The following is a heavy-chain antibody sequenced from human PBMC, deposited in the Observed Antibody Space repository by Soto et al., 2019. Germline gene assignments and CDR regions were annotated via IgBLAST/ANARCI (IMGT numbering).Heavy chain of an antibody. CDR3: ARSRLAARPDFSGDILTYYLYALDV. Sequence: SVKVSCKASGGTFSNYPISWVRQAPGQGLEWMGGIIPIFGAANYAQKFQGRGTITADESTTTAYMELSSLRSDDTAVYYCARSRLAARPDFSGDILTYYLYALDVWGQGTTVTVSS. CDR1: GGTFSNYP. J-gene: IGHJ6*02. CDR2: IIPIFGAA. V-gene: IGHV1-69*13. D-gene: IGHD6-6*01.